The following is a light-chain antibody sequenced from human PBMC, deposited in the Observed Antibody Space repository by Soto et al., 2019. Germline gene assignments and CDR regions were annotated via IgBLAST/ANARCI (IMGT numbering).Light chain of an antibody. Sequence: DIQLTQSPSFLSASVGDTVTITCRASQGISSSLAWYQQKPGKAPTLLMLAVSTLQSGVPSMFSGSGSGTEFTLTISSLQPEDFAFYYCQQLYSYPTFGQGTRLEIK. CDR2: AVS. V-gene: IGKV1-9*01. CDR1: QGISSS. CDR3: QQLYSYPT. J-gene: IGKJ5*01.